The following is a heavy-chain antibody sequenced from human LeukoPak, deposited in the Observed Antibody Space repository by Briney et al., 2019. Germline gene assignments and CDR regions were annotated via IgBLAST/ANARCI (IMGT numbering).Heavy chain of an antibody. CDR3: VRRGGPNPRVTLYYYMDA. CDR2: MLYTGGS. CDR1: GGSIRTTNYF. V-gene: IGHV4-39*01. J-gene: IGHJ2*01. D-gene: IGHD2-8*01. Sequence: PSETLSLTCTVSGGSIRTTNYFWGWIRQSPGKGLEWIGDMLYTGGSYYNPSLESRVILSVDTSKNQLSLRLSSVTAADTAVYYCVRRGGPNPRVTLYYYMDAWGRGTLVTVSS.